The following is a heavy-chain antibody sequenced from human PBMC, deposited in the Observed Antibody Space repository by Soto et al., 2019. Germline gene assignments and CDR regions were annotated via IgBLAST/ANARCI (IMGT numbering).Heavy chain of an antibody. CDR2: IYYSGNT. CDR3: ARARSTIFGVVIIPTDLEGHYYYMDV. CDR1: GGSISSYY. Sequence: SETLSLTCTVSGGSISSYYWSWIRQPPGKGLEWIGYIYYSGNTNYNPSLKSRVTISVDTSKNQFSLKLSSVTAADTAVYYCARARSTIFGVVIIPTDLEGHYYYMDVWGKGTTVTVSS. V-gene: IGHV4-59*01. J-gene: IGHJ6*03. D-gene: IGHD3-3*01.